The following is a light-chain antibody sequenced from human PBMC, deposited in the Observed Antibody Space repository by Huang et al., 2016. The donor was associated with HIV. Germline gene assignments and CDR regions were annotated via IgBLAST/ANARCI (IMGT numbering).Light chain of an antibody. V-gene: IGKV1-NL1*01. Sequence: DIQLTQSPSSLSASVGGRVTITCRASQDISSSLAWYQQKPGKAPTLLLSAASRLESGVPSRFGGSGSGTEYTLIIDSLQPEDFAPYLCQQYYLTPYSFGQGTKLEI. CDR1: QDISSS. CDR2: AAS. J-gene: IGKJ2*01. CDR3: QQYYLTPYS.